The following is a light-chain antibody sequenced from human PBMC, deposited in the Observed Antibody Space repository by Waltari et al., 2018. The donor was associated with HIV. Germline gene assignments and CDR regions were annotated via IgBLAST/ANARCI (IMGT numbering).Light chain of an antibody. CDR1: NSNIGSNT. V-gene: IGLV1-44*01. Sequence: QSVLTQPPSASGPPGQRVTISCSGSNSNIGSNTVSWFQQLPGTAPKPLILLNNQRPSGVPDRISGSKSGTSASLAISGLQSEDEAHYYCAAWDDSLNGRIFGGGTKLTVL. CDR2: LNN. J-gene: IGLJ2*01. CDR3: AAWDDSLNGRI.